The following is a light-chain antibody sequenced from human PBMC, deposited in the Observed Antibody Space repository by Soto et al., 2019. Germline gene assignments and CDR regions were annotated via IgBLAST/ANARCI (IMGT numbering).Light chain of an antibody. J-gene: IGKJ2*01. CDR1: QSVSIL. CDR3: QQYGILLIP. Sequence: EIMLTQSPATLSLSPGERATLSCRASQSVSILLAWYQQKPGQAPRLLIYGSYSRATGIPDRFSGGGSGTDFTLTISRLEPEDFAVYYCQQYGILLIPFG. CDR2: GSY. V-gene: IGKV3-20*01.